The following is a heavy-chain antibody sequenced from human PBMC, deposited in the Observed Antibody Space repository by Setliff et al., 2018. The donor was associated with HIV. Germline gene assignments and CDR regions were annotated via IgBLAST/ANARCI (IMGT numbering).Heavy chain of an antibody. CDR1: GYTFTSYY. V-gene: IGHV1-46*01. J-gene: IGHJ5*02. D-gene: IGHD6-13*01. Sequence: SVKVSCKASGYTFTSYYIHWVRQAPGQGLEWMGEINPSGGSKSYSEKFRGRAAMTRDTSRSTVYMELSSLRFDDTAVYYCARGEQRLVQMGYYLDTWGQGTLVTVSS. CDR3: ARGEQRLVQMGYYLDT. CDR2: INPSGGSK.